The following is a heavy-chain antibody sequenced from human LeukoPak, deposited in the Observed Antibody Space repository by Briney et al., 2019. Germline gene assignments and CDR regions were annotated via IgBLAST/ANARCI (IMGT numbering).Heavy chain of an antibody. Sequence: SQTLSLTCTVSGGSISSGGYYWRWIRQHPGKGLEWIGYIYYSGSTYYNPSLKSRVTISVDTSKNQFSLKLSSVTAADTAVYYCARHLHRDDNDIWGQGTMVTVSS. CDR3: ARHLHRDDNDI. CDR1: GGSISSGGYY. CDR2: IYYSGST. V-gene: IGHV4-31*03. D-gene: IGHD3-22*01. J-gene: IGHJ3*02.